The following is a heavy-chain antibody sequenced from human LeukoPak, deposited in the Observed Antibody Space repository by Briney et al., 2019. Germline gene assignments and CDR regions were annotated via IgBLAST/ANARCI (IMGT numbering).Heavy chain of an antibody. V-gene: IGHV4-39*01. J-gene: IGHJ3*02. CDR1: GGSVSSGSYY. CDR2: IYYSGLT. D-gene: IGHD1-1*01. Sequence: SETLSLTCTVSGGSVSSGSYYWSWIRQPPGKGLEWIGSIYYSGLTYYNKSLKSRVTISVDTSKNQFSLKLSSVTAADTTVYYCARHFNELERRSDAFDIWGQGTVVTVSS. CDR3: ARHFNELERRSDAFDI.